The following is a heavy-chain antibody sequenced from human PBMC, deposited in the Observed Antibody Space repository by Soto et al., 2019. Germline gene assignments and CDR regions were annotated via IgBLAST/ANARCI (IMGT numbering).Heavy chain of an antibody. D-gene: IGHD1-26*01. CDR2: ISGSGGGT. CDR3: AKDHGGSYSPFQH. J-gene: IGHJ1*01. V-gene: IGHV3-23*01. CDR1: GFTFSVYA. Sequence: GGSLRLSCAASGFTFSVYAMSWVRQAPGKGLEWVSGISGSGGGTYYADSVKGRFSISRDSSKNTLYLQMNSLRAEDTAVYYCAKDHGGSYSPFQHWGQGTLVTVSS.